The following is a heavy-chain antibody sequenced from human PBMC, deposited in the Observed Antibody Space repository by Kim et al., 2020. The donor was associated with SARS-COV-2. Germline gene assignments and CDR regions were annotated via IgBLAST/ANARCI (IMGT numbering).Heavy chain of an antibody. D-gene: IGHD3-10*01. CDR1: GLSVDAHY. Sequence: GGSLRLSCVVPGLSVDAHYMVWVRQAPGQGLEWVANIHTSGSASYAASVKARFTIARDTSRKELFLDLHHLIADDTAVYYCSGQSTWLCGVATDNWG. V-gene: IGHV3-66*04. CDR3: SGQSTWLCGVATDN. CDR2: IHTSGSA. J-gene: IGHJ4*01.